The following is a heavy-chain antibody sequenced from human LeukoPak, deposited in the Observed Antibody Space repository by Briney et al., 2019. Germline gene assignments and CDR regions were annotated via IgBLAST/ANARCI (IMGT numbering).Heavy chain of an antibody. V-gene: IGHV4-59*08. CDR1: GGSISSYY. J-gene: IGHJ4*02. D-gene: IGHD2-15*01. CDR2: IYYSGST. CDR3: GGGSRTAGSFDY. Sequence: SETLSLTCTVSGGSISSYYWSWIRQPPGKGLEWIGYIYYSGSTSYNPSLKSRVTISVDTSKNQFSLKLSSVTAADTAVYYCGGGSRTAGSFDYWGQGTLVTVSS.